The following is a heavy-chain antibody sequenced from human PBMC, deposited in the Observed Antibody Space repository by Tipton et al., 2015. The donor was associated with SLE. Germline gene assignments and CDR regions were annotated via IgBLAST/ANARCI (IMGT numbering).Heavy chain of an antibody. J-gene: IGHJ6*03. CDR2: VYYGGST. Sequence: TLSLTCNVSGGSISNLYWSWIRQPPGKPLEWIGYVYYGGSTKYNPSLKSRVTISVDTSKNQFSLKLTSVTAADMAVYYCARGVTYSSSSYYYYYYMDVWGKGTTVTVSS. CDR3: ARGVTYSSSSYYYYYYMDV. D-gene: IGHD6-6*01. CDR1: GGSISNLY. V-gene: IGHV4-59*11.